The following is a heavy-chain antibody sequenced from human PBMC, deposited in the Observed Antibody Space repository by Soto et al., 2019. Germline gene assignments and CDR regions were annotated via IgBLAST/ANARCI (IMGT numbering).Heavy chain of an antibody. CDR1: GFTFSSYS. Sequence: GGSLRLSCAASGFTFSSYSMNWVRQAPGKGLEWVSYISSSSSTIYYADSVKGRFTISRDNAKNSLYLQMNSLRDEDTAVYYCARESRFLEWLSLNWFDPWGQGTLVTISS. CDR2: ISSSSSTI. J-gene: IGHJ5*02. D-gene: IGHD3-3*01. CDR3: ARESRFLEWLSLNWFDP. V-gene: IGHV3-48*02.